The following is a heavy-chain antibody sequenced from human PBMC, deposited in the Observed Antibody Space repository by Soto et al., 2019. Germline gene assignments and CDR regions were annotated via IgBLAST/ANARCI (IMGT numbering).Heavy chain of an antibody. CDR3: ARDLVTKRSGTSYNDY. D-gene: IGHD3-10*01. CDR1: GFTFSSYS. Sequence: GGSLRLSCAASGFTFSSYSMTWVRQAPRKGLEWVSSISSSSSYISYADSVKGRFTISRDNAKNSLYLQMNSLRAEDTAVYYCARDLVTKRSGTSYNDYWGPRILVTVSS. CDR2: ISSSSSYI. J-gene: IGHJ4*02. V-gene: IGHV3-21*01.